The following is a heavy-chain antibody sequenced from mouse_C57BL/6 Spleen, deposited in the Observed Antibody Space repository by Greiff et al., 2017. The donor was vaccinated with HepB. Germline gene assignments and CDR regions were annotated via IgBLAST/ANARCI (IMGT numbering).Heavy chain of an antibody. Sequence: QVQLQQPGAELVKPGASVKLSCKASGYTFTSYWMHWVKQRPGQGLEWIGMIHPNSGSTNYNEKFKSKATLTVDKSSSTAYMQLSSLTSEDSAVYYCARVLSCYGSSHGYFDVWGTGTTVTVSS. CDR1: GYTFTSYW. J-gene: IGHJ1*03. CDR2: IHPNSGST. D-gene: IGHD1-1*01. V-gene: IGHV1-64*01. CDR3: ARVLSCYGSSHGYFDV.